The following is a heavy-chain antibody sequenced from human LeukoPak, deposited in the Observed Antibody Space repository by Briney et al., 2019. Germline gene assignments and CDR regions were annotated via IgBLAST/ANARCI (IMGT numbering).Heavy chain of an antibody. CDR2: IYPTGST. CDR1: AGSGSISNYY. CDR3: ARERGYCSSASCYGPYRPFDI. D-gene: IGHD2-2*01. Sequence: KPSETLSLTCTVSAGSGSISNYYWSWIRQPAGKGLEYIGRIYPTGSTHYNPSLKSRVAMSIDTSKNQFSLKLSSVTAADTAVYYCARERGYCSSASCYGPYRPFDIWGQGTIVTVSS. J-gene: IGHJ3*02. V-gene: IGHV4-4*07.